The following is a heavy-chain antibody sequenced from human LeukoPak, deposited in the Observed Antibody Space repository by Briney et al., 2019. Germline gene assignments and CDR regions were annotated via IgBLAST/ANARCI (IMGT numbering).Heavy chain of an antibody. Sequence: GGSLRLSCAASGFTFSSYTMHWVRQIPGERPEWVSSISGDTTYIYYADSLKGRFTISRDNTNTSLFLQMNSLRAEDTATYFCARRGADASFSFFDVWGQGTMVTVSS. CDR3: ARRGADASFSFFDV. D-gene: IGHD1-26*01. CDR1: GFTFSSYT. J-gene: IGHJ3*01. V-gene: IGHV3-21*01. CDR2: ISGDTTYI.